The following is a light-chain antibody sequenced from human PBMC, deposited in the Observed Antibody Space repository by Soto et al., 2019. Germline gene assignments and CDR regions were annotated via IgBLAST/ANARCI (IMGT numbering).Light chain of an antibody. V-gene: IGKV1-5*03. CDR3: QQYNTYST. CDR2: KAS. CDR1: QSISSW. Sequence: DIQMTQSPSTLPASIGDRVTITCRASQSISSWLAWYQQKPGKAPNLLIYKASSLESGVPSRFSGSGSGTEFTLTISSLQPDDFATYYCQQYNTYSTFGQGTKVDIK. J-gene: IGKJ1*01.